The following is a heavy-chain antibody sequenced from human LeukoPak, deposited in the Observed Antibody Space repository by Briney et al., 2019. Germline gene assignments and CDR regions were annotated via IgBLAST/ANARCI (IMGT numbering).Heavy chain of an antibody. CDR1: GGSFSGYY. CDR3: ARGSIAVAVIPFDY. D-gene: IGHD6-19*01. Sequence: SETLSLTCAVYGGSFSGYYWSWIRQPPGKWLEWIGEINHSGSTNYNPSLKSRVTISVDTSKNQFSLKLSSVTAADTAVYYCARGSIAVAVIPFDYWGQGTLVTVSS. J-gene: IGHJ4*02. V-gene: IGHV4-34*01. CDR2: INHSGST.